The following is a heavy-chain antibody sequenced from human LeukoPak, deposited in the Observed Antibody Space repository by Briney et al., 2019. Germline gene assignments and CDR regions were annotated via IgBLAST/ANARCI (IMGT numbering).Heavy chain of an antibody. D-gene: IGHD3-3*01. CDR2: IYYSGST. Sequence: SETLSLTCTVSGGSISSGDYYWSWIRQPPGKGLEWIGYIYYSGSTYYNPSLKSRVTISVDTSKNQFSLKLSSVTAADTAVYYCARDPRNYDLWSGPTATWYMDVWGKGTTVTVSS. V-gene: IGHV4-30-4*08. CDR3: ARDPRNYDLWSGPTATWYMDV. CDR1: GGSISSGDYY. J-gene: IGHJ6*03.